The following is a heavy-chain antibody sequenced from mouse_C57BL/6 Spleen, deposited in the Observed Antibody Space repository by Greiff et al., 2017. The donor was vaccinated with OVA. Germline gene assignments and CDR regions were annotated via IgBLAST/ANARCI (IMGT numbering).Heavy chain of an antibody. V-gene: IGHV1-18*01. CDR1: GYTFTDYN. CDR3: ARGDYYGSSYFDY. J-gene: IGHJ2*01. CDR2: INPNNGGT. Sequence: EVQLQQSGPELVKPGASVKISCKASGYTFTDYNMDWVKQSHGKSLEWIGDINPNNGGTIYNQKFKGKATLTVDKSSSTPYMELRSLTSEDTAVYYCARGDYYGSSYFDYWGQGTTLTVSS. D-gene: IGHD1-1*01.